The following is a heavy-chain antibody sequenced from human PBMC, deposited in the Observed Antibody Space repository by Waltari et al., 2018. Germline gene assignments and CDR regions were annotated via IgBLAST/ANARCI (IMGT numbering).Heavy chain of an antibody. CDR2: IYPGGDT. J-gene: IGHJ3*02. V-gene: IGHV4-39*02. Sequence: QLQLQESGPGLVKSSETLSRTCTVSGGSISRRDYYWVWLRQPPGKELEWIGSIYPGGDTYYHSSLESRVRLSVDRSSNHFSMRLRSVTAADTAVYYCARRGDWLPLDAFDIWGQGTVVTVSS. CDR3: ARRGDWLPLDAFDI. CDR1: GGSISRRDYY. D-gene: IGHD2-15*01.